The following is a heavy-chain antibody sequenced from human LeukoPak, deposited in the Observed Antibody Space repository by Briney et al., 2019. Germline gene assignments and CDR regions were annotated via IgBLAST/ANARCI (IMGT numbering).Heavy chain of an antibody. V-gene: IGHV3-74*01. Sequence: GGSLRLSCVASGFTFSSYWMHWVRQAPGEGLVWVSRINSDGSTTTYADSVKGRFTISRDNAKNTLYLQMNSLRAEDTAVYYCARGGNYDYKFDCWGQGTLVTVSS. CDR1: GFTFSSYW. CDR3: ARGGNYDYKFDC. J-gene: IGHJ4*02. CDR2: INSDGSTT. D-gene: IGHD5-12*01.